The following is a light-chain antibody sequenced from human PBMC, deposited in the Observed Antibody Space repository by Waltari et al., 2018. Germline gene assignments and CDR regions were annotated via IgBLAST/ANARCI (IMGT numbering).Light chain of an antibody. CDR3: QAWDSNSVV. CDR2: QDR. V-gene: IGLV3-1*01. CDR1: KLGDKF. Sequence: SYELTQPPSVSVSPGQTVSSTCSGDKLGDKFAGWYQQKPGQAPVLVIYQDRKRPSGIPERFAGSNPGNTATLTISETQAMDEADYYCQAWDSNSVVFGGGTRLTVL. J-gene: IGLJ2*01.